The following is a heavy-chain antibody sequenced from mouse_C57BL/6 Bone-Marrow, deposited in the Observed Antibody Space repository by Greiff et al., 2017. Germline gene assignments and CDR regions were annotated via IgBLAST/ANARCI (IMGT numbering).Heavy chain of an antibody. CDR2: IYPRSGNT. V-gene: IGHV1-81*01. CDR3: ARENYASIGLDY. J-gene: IGHJ4*01. CDR1: GYTFTSYG. Sequence: QVQLQQSGAELARPGASVKLSCKASGYTFTSYGISWVKQRTGQGLEWIGEIYPRSGNTYYNEKFKGKATLTADKSSSTAYMELRSLTSEDSAVYFGARENYASIGLDYWGQGTSVTVSS. D-gene: IGHD3-3*01.